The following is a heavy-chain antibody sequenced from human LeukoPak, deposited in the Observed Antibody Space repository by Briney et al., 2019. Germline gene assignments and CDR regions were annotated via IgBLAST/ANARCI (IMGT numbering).Heavy chain of an antibody. D-gene: IGHD1-26*01. J-gene: IGHJ4*02. CDR3: ARSVWDTSSFYDYFDY. Sequence: TGGSLRLSCAASGFTFSTYEMNWVRQAPGKGQEWVSYISSSGSPIYYTDSVKGRFTTSRDNAKNSLYLQMNSLRAEDTAVYYCARSVWDTSSFYDYFDYWGQGTLVSVSS. V-gene: IGHV3-48*03. CDR2: ISSSGSPI. CDR1: GFTFSTYE.